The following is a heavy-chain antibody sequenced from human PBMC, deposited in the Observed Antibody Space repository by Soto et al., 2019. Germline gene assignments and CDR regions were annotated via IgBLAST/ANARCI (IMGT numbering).Heavy chain of an antibody. CDR2: IVVGSGNT. CDR3: AAVLGNIYYYYYMDV. V-gene: IGHV1-58*02. J-gene: IGHJ6*03. D-gene: IGHD2-15*01. CDR1: GFTFTSSA. Sequence: QMQLVQSGPEVKKPGTSVKVSCKASGFTFTSSAMQWVRQARGQRREWIGWIVVGSGNTNYAQKFQERVTITRDMSTSTAYMELSSLRSEDTAVYYCAAVLGNIYYYYYMDVWGKGTTVTVSS.